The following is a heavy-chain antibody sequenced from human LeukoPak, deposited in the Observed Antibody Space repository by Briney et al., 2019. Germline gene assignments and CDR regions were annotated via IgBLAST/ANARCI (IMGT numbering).Heavy chain of an antibody. CDR3: TTDTYDILTGYYSL. D-gene: IGHD3-9*01. CDR2: IKSKTDGGTT. J-gene: IGHJ4*02. V-gene: IGHV3-15*01. Sequence: GGSLRLSCAASGFTFSDAWMSWVRQAPGKGLEWVGRIKSKTDGGTTDYAAPVKGRFTISRDDSKNTLYPQMNSLKTEDTAVYYSTTDTYDILTGYYSLWGQGTLVTVSS. CDR1: GFTFSDAW.